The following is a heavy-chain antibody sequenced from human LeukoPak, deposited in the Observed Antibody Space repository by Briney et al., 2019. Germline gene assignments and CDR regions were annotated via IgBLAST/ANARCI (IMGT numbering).Heavy chain of an antibody. CDR2: INPNSGGT. J-gene: IGHJ3*01. V-gene: IGHV1-2*02. CDR1: GYTFTRYY. D-gene: IGHD2-2*01. Sequence: GASVKVSCKASGYTFTRYYIHWVRQAPGQGLEWMGWINPNSGGTNYAQRFQGRVTMTRDTSITTAYMELSRLRSDDTAVYYCASARAESAAYDAFDLWGQGTMVTVSS. CDR3: ASARAESAAYDAFDL.